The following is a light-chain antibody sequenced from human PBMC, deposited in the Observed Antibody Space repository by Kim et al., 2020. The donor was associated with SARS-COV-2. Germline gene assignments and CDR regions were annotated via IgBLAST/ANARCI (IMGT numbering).Light chain of an antibody. CDR2: DVT. V-gene: IGLV2-14*03. J-gene: IGLJ2*01. CDR3: CSYASSGTLI. CDR1: SSDVGNYNC. Sequence: QAITISCAGTSSDVGNYNCVSCYQRHPGEAPKVMIYDVTKRPSGVSNRFFGSKSGNTASLTISGLQTEDEADYYCCSYASSGTLIFGGGTQLTVL.